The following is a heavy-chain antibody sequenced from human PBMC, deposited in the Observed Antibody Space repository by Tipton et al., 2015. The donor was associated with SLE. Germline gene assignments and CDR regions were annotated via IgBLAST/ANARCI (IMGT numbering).Heavy chain of an antibody. Sequence: TLSLTCAVYGGPFSGYYWSRARQSPGQGLEWIGEINNIGSTTYNPSLRIRVTLSIDTFKNQFPLRLSSVTAADTAVYYCGRVYSSSWPIDYWGQGTLVTVSS. CDR3: GRVYSSSWPIDY. CDR2: INNIGST. CDR1: GGPFSGYY. V-gene: IGHV4-34*01. J-gene: IGHJ4*02. D-gene: IGHD6-13*01.